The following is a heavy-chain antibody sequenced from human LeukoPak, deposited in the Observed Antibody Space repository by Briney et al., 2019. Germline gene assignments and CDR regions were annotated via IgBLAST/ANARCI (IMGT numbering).Heavy chain of an antibody. Sequence: ASVMLSCKASGYTFTSYGISWVRQAPGQGLEWMGWISAYNGNTNYAQKIQVRVTMTTDTSTSTAYMELRSLRSDDTAVYYCARDPDGGYAFDIWGQGTMVTVSS. J-gene: IGHJ3*02. D-gene: IGHD3-16*01. V-gene: IGHV1-18*01. CDR1: GYTFTSYG. CDR3: ARDPDGGYAFDI. CDR2: ISAYNGNT.